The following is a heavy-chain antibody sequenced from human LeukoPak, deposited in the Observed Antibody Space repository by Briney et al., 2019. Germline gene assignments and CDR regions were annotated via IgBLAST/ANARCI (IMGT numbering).Heavy chain of an antibody. CDR3: AKDRIPTSGWESDS. CDR2: ISYSGGT. D-gene: IGHD3-22*01. Sequence: QPGGSLRLSCAASGLTFSKYAMTWVRQAPGKGLEWVSLISYSGGTYYTDSVKGRFSISRDSSKNTVSLQMNSLRAEDTAIYYCAKDRIPTSGWESDSWGQGTLVTVSS. J-gene: IGHJ4*02. V-gene: IGHV3-23*01. CDR1: GLTFSKYA.